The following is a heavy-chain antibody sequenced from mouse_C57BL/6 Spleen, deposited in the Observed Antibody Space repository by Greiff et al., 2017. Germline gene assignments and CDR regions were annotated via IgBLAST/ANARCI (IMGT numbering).Heavy chain of an antibody. CDR1: GFTFSSYA. V-gene: IGHV5-9-1*02. Sequence: EVKLEESGEGLVKPGGSLKLSCAASGFTFSSYAMSWVRQTPEKRLEWVAYISSGGDYIYYADTVKGRFTISRDNARNTLYLQMSSLKSEDTAMYYCTREGDYYGSSYWYFDVWGTGATVTVSS. CDR2: ISSGGDYI. CDR3: TREGDYYGSSYWYFDV. D-gene: IGHD1-1*01. J-gene: IGHJ1*03.